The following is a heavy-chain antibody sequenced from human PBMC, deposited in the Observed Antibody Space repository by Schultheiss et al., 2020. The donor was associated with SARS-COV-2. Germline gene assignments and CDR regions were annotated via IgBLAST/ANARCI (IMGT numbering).Heavy chain of an antibody. CDR3: ARDPPYSSSWIRYGMDV. CDR2: MNPNSGNT. D-gene: IGHD6-13*01. J-gene: IGHJ6*02. Sequence: GESLKISCKASGYTFTGYYMHWVRQAPGQGLEWMGWMNPNSGNTGYAQKFQGRVTMTRNTSISTAYMELSSLRSEDTAVYYCARDPPYSSSWIRYGMDVWGQGTTVTVSS. V-gene: IGHV1-8*02. CDR1: GYTFTGYY.